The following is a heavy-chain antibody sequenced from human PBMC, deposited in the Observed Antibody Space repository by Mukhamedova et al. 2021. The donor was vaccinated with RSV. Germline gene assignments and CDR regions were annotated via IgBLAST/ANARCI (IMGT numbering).Heavy chain of an antibody. CDR2: IYSGGST. CDR3: AREEDYYDSSGYYGSFDY. V-gene: IGHV3-53*05. J-gene: IGHJ4*02. Sequence: GLEWVSVIYSGGSTYYADSVKGRFTISRDNSKNTLYLQMNSLRAEDTAVYYCAREEDYYDSSGYYGSFDYWGQGTLVT. D-gene: IGHD3-22*01.